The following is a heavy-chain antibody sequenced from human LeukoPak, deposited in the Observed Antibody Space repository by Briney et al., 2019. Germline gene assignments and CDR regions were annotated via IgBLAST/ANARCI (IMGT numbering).Heavy chain of an antibody. CDR2: IYYRGST. CDR3: ARDHTGDSSGPEAAYLDV. Sequence: SETLSLTCTVSGGSISSDYWSWIRQPPGKGLEWIGYIYYRGSTNYNPSLKSRVTISVDTSKNQFSLKLSPVTAADTAVYYCARDHTGDSSGPEAAYLDVWGKGTTVTVSS. J-gene: IGHJ6*03. CDR1: GGSISSDY. D-gene: IGHD6-19*01. V-gene: IGHV4-59*01.